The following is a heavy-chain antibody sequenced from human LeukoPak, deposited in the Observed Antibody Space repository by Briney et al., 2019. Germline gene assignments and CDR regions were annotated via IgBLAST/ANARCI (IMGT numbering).Heavy chain of an antibody. CDR3: ARVNPRIVGAPFDY. Sequence: YPGGSLRLSCAASGFTFSSYSMNWVRQAPGKGLEWVSYISSSSSTIYYADSVKGRFTISRDNAKNSLYLQMNSLRAEDTAVYYCARVNPRIVGAPFDYWGQGTLVTVSS. J-gene: IGHJ4*02. V-gene: IGHV3-48*04. D-gene: IGHD1-26*01. CDR2: ISSSSSTI. CDR1: GFTFSSYS.